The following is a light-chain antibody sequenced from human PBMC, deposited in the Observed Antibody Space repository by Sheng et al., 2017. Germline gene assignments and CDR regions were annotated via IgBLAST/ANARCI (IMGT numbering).Light chain of an antibody. CDR2: DVS. CDR1: QDISSS. CDR3: QQYDILPLT. V-gene: IGKV1-33*01. J-gene: IGKJ4*01. Sequence: DIQMTQSPSSLSASVGDKVTITCQASQDISSSLNWYQQKPGKAPKLLIYDVSNLDAGVPSRFSGSGSGTDFTLTISSLQPEDVATYYCQQYDILPLTFGEGPRWRSN.